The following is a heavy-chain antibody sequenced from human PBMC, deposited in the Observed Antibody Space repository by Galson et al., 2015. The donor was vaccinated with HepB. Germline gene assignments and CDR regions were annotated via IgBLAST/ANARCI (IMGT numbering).Heavy chain of an antibody. J-gene: IGHJ6*02. Sequence: SVKVSCKASGYTFTGYYMHWVRQAPGQGLEWMGWINPNSGGTNYAQKFQGRVTMTRDTSISTAYMELSRLRSDDTAVYYCARDVVVPAADYDYYYYGMDVWGQGTTVTVSS. V-gene: IGHV1-2*02. D-gene: IGHD2-2*01. CDR3: ARDVVVPAADYDYYYYGMDV. CDR2: INPNSGGT. CDR1: GYTFTGYY.